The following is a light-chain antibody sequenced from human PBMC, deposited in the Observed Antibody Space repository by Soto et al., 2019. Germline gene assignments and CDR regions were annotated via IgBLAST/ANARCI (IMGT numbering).Light chain of an antibody. CDR3: GTWDSSLSAGV. CDR2: DNN. V-gene: IGLV1-51*01. CDR1: SSNIGNNY. Sequence: QSVLTQPPSVSAAPGQKVTISCSGSSSNIGNNYVSWYQQLPGTAPKLLIYDNNKRPSGIPDRFSGSKSGTSATLGITGLQXXXXXDYYCGTWDSSLSAGVFGGGTKL. J-gene: IGLJ3*02.